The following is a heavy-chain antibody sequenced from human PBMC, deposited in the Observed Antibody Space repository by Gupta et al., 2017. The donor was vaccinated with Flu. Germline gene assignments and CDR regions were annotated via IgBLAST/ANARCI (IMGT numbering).Heavy chain of an antibody. Sequence: EVQLVESGGGLVQPGRSLRLSCAASGFTFDDYAMHWVRQAPGKGLEWVSGISWNSGSIGYADSVKGRFTISRDNAKNSLYLQMNGLRAEDTALYYCAKVGGRYYYYGMDVWGQGTTVTVSS. CDR2: ISWNSGSI. V-gene: IGHV3-9*01. CDR3: AKVGGRYYYYGMDV. CDR1: GFTFDDYA. J-gene: IGHJ6*02. D-gene: IGHD3-16*01.